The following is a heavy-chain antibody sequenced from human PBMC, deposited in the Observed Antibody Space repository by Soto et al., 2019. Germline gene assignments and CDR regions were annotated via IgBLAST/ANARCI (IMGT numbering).Heavy chain of an antibody. CDR2: IYYSGST. D-gene: IGHD6-19*01. Sequence: SETLSLTCTVSGGSISSYYWSWIRQPPGKGLEWIGYIYYSGSTNYNPSLKSRVTISLDTSKNQFSLKLNSVTAADTAVYYCARVGGIAVAGTGSDYYYYMDVWGKGTTVTVSS. CDR3: ARVGGIAVAGTGSDYYYYMDV. V-gene: IGHV4-59*01. J-gene: IGHJ6*03. CDR1: GGSISSYY.